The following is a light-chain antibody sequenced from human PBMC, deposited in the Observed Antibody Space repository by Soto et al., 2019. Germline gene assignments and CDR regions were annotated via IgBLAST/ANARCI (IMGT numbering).Light chain of an antibody. Sequence: IQLTQSPASLAASVGGSVTITCRASQGISRYLSWYQQKSGRAPKLLISPASTLQSGVPARFRGSGSGTDFTLSITNLQPEDFESYYCQQLNTYPVTFGGGTKVDIK. V-gene: IGKV1-9*01. CDR3: QQLNTYPVT. CDR1: QGISRY. J-gene: IGKJ4*01. CDR2: PAS.